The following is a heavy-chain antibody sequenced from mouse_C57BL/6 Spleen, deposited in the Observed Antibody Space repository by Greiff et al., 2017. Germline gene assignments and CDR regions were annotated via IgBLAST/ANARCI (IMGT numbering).Heavy chain of an antibody. CDR2: IDPSDSYT. J-gene: IGHJ2*01. V-gene: IGHV1-50*01. Sequence: QVQLQQPGAELVKPGASVKLSCKASGYTFTSYWMQWVKQRPGQGLEWIGEIDPSDSYTNYNQKFKGKATLTVDTSSSTAYMQLSSLTSEDSAVYYCARRKALTYFDYWGQGTTLTVSS. D-gene: IGHD4-1*01. CDR1: GYTFTSYW. CDR3: ARRKALTYFDY.